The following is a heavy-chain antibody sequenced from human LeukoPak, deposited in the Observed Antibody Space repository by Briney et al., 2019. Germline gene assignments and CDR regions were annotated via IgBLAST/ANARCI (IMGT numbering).Heavy chain of an antibody. CDR2: ISWNSGSI. CDR3: AKGTDYDFWSGYLD. J-gene: IGHJ4*02. D-gene: IGHD3-3*01. CDR1: GFTFSSYG. Sequence: GGSLRLSCAASGFTFSSYGMHWVRQAPGKGLEWVSGISWNSGSIGYADSVKGRCTISRDNAKNSLYLQMNSLRVEDMALYYCAKGTDYDFWSGYLDWGQGTLVTVSS. V-gene: IGHV3-9*03.